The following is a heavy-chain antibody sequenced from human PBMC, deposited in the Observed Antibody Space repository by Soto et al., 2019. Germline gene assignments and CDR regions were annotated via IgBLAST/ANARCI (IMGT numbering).Heavy chain of an antibody. CDR2: INPNSGGT. CDR3: ARAQLPNWFDP. Sequence: ASVKVSFKASGYTFTGYYMHWLRQAPGQGLEWMGWINPNSGGTNYAQKFQGWVTMTRDTSISTAYMELSRLRSDDTAVYYCARAQLPNWFDPWGQGTLVTVSS. V-gene: IGHV1-2*04. J-gene: IGHJ5*02. CDR1: GYTFTGYY. D-gene: IGHD2-2*01.